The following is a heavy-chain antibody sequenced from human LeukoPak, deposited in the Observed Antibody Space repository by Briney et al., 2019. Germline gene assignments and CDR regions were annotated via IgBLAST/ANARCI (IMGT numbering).Heavy chain of an antibody. J-gene: IGHJ5*02. CDR1: GGSFSGYY. CDR3: AKGLAVAGTFPYNWFDP. D-gene: IGHD6-19*01. Sequence: PSETLSLTCAVYGGSFSGYYWSWIRQPPGKGLEWIGEINHSGSTNYNPSLKSRVTISVDTSKNQFSLKLSSVTAADTAVYYCAKGLAVAGTFPYNWFDPWGQGTLVTVSS. V-gene: IGHV4-34*01. CDR2: INHSGST.